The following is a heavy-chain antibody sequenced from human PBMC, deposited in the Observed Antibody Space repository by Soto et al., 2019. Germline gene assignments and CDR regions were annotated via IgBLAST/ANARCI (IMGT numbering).Heavy chain of an antibody. CDR3: AKWSYLDY. CDR2: ISGSAGNT. J-gene: IGHJ4*02. Sequence: GSLRLSCTTSGXSVASFAMTWVRQAPGKGLEWVATISGSAGNTYYADSVKCRFSISSDTSRNTIYLQMNSLRADDTAIYYCAKWSYLDYWGQGTRVTVSS. CDR1: GXSVASFA. V-gene: IGHV3-23*01. D-gene: IGHD3-3*01.